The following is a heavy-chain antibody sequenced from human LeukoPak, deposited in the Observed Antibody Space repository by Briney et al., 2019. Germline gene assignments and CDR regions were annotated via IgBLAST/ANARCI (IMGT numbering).Heavy chain of an antibody. Sequence: GGPLRLSCAASGLTFSSYSMNWVRQAPGKGLEWVSSISSSSSYIYYADSVKGRFTISRDNAKNSLYLQMNSLRAEDTAVYYCARAPRADFWSGYYFDYWGQGTLVTVSS. CDR1: GLTFSSYS. CDR3: ARAPRADFWSGYYFDY. D-gene: IGHD3-3*01. CDR2: ISSSSSYI. V-gene: IGHV3-21*01. J-gene: IGHJ4*02.